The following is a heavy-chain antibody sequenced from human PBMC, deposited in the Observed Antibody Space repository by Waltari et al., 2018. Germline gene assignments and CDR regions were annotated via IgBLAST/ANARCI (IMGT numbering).Heavy chain of an antibody. CDR3: ARSTLAAAGSFDP. CDR1: GGSISSGGYS. J-gene: IGHJ5*02. D-gene: IGHD6-13*01. V-gene: IGHV4-30-2*01. Sequence: QLQLQESGSGLVKPSQTLSLTCAVSGGSISSGGYSWSWIRQPPGKGLEWIGYIYHSGSTSYNPSLKSRVTISVDRSKNQFSLKLSSVTAADTAVYYCARSTLAAAGSFDPWGQGTLVTVSS. CDR2: IYHSGST.